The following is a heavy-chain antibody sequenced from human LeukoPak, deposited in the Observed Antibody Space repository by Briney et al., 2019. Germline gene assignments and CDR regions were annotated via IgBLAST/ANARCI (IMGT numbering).Heavy chain of an antibody. CDR3: VREKYCSGTNRYPLFDP. Sequence: PGGSLRLSCAASGFTFSTYWMSWVRQAPGKGLEWVANIKEDGSGKYYVDSVKGRFSISRDNAKNSLYLQINSLRAEDTAVYYCVREKYCSGTNRYPLFDPWGQGTLVTVSS. CDR2: IKEDGSGK. CDR1: GFTFSTYW. D-gene: IGHD2-2*01. J-gene: IGHJ5*02. V-gene: IGHV3-7*01.